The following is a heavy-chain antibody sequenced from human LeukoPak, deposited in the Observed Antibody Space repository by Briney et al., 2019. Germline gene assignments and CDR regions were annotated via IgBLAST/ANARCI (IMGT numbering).Heavy chain of an antibody. CDR3: ARGLYSSGWYGY. Sequence: GGSLRLSCAASGFTFSSYSMNWVRQAPGKVLEWVSSISSSSSYIYYADSVKGRFTISRDNAKNSLYLQMNSLRAEDTAVYYCARGLYSSGWYGYWGQGTLVTVSS. D-gene: IGHD6-19*01. V-gene: IGHV3-21*01. J-gene: IGHJ4*02. CDR1: GFTFSSYS. CDR2: ISSSSSYI.